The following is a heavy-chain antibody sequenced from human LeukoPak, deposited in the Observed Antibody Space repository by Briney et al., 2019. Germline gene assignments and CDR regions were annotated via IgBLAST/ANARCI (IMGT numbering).Heavy chain of an antibody. Sequence: SETLSLTCAVYGGTFNGYYWIWIPQPPGKGRVWIVEINHSGRTNYNPSLNRLVTRSVDTSKNQFSLQLSSVTAAGTAVYYCAREGKDPLSRSWYLTSSYYGMDVWGQGTTVTVSS. CDR3: AREGKDPLSRSWYLTSSYYGMDV. D-gene: IGHD6-13*01. J-gene: IGHJ6*02. CDR2: INHSGRT. V-gene: IGHV4-34*01. CDR1: GGTFNGYY.